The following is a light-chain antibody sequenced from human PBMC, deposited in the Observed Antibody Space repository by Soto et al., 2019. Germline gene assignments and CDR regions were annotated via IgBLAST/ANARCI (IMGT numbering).Light chain of an antibody. J-gene: IGLJ1*01. CDR1: NIGGKS. CDR3: QVWDSVTDPNEV. V-gene: IGLV3-21*02. CDR2: DDR. Sequence: SYELTQPPSVSVAPGQSARITCGGDNIGGKSVHWYQQKPGQAPVLVVFDDRDRPSGIPERFSGSNSENTATLTISRVEAGDEADYYCQVWDSVTDPNEVFGPGTKVTVL.